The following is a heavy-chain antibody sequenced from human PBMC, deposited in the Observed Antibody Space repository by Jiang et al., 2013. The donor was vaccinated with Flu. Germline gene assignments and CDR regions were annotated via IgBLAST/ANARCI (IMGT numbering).Heavy chain of an antibody. D-gene: IGHD4-17*01. V-gene: IGHV3-30*02. J-gene: IGHJ5*02. Sequence: SGGGVVQPGGSLRLSCAASGFTFSSYSMHWVRQTPGKGLEWVTFIRSDGNKKYYADSVKGRFTVSRDNFKNTLYLRMSSLTTEDTAVYFCARGTVTNTNWFDPWGQGTLVTVSS. CDR3: ARGTVTNTNWFDP. CDR2: IRSDGNKK. CDR1: GFTFSSYS.